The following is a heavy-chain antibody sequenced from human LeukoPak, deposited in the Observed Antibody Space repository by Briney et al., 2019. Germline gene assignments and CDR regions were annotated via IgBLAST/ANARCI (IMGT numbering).Heavy chain of an antibody. Sequence: SETLSLTCTVSGGSISSHYWSWIRQPPGKGLEWIGYAHYSGSSKYNPSLKSRVTISVDTSKNQFSLKLSPVTAADTAFYHCARGFCRGTTCYVRPDYWGQGTLVTVSS. CDR1: GGSISSHY. CDR3: ARGFCRGTTCYVRPDY. J-gene: IGHJ4*02. CDR2: AHYSGSS. V-gene: IGHV4-59*11. D-gene: IGHD2-2*01.